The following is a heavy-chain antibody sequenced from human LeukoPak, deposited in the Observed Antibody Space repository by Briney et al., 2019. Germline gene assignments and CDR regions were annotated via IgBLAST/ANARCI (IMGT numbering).Heavy chain of an antibody. CDR3: ATVVPAAISYYYGMDV. CDR2: INHSGST. CDR1: GGSFSGYY. J-gene: IGHJ6*02. Sequence: SETLSLTCAVYGGSFSGYYWSWIRQPPGKGLEWIGEINHSGSTNYNPSLKRRVTISVDTSKNQFSLKLSSVTAADTAVYYCATVVPAAISYYYGMDVWGQGTTVTVSS. D-gene: IGHD2-2*01. V-gene: IGHV4-34*01.